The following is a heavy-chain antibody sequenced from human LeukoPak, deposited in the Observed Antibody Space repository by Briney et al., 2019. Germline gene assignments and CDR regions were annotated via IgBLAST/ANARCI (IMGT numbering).Heavy chain of an antibody. V-gene: IGHV3-23*01. CDR1: GGSISSYY. CDR3: AKRFCTSTSCCFFDG. Sequence: TSETLSLTCTVSGGSISSYYWNWIRQPPGKGLEWVSLISASGDTTYYADSVRGRFTISRDNSENTLYLQMNSLTAEATAVYYCAKRFCTSTSCCFFDGWGQGTLVSVS. D-gene: IGHD2-2*01. CDR2: ISASGDTT. J-gene: IGHJ4*02.